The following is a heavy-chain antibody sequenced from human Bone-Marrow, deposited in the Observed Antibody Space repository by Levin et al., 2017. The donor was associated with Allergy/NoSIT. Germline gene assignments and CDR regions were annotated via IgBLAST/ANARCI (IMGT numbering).Heavy chain of an antibody. V-gene: IGHV5-51*01. J-gene: IGHJ4*02. CDR3: ARRATGTPYFEY. Sequence: GESLKISCKGSGYSFSNYWIGWVRQMPGKGLEWMGIIYPGDSDTRYSSSFQGQVTISADKSIDTDYLQWSSLKASDTAMYYCARRATGTPYFEYWGQGTLVTVSS. CDR2: IYPGDSDT. CDR1: GYSFSNYW. D-gene: IGHD1-7*01.